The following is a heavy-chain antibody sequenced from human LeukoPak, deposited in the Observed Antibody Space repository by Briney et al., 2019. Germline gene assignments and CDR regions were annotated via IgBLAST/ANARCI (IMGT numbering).Heavy chain of an antibody. J-gene: IGHJ4*02. Sequence: ASVKVSCKASGYTFTGYYMHWVRQAPGQGLEWMGWINPNNSATGSAQKFQGRVTMTRDTSISTVYMELSRLRSDDTAVYHCARAAASRPFDYWGQGTLVTVSS. D-gene: IGHD6-6*01. V-gene: IGHV1-2*02. CDR2: INPNNSAT. CDR1: GYTFTGYY. CDR3: ARAAASRPFDY.